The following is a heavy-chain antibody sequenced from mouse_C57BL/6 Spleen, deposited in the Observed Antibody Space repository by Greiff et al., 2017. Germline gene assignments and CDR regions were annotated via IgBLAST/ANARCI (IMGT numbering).Heavy chain of an antibody. V-gene: IGHV10-3*01. CDR1: GFTFNTYA. CDR3: VIGGSNCEDWYFDV. CDR2: IRSKSSNYAT. D-gene: IGHD2-5*01. J-gene: IGHJ1*03. Sequence: EVKLVESGGGLVQPKGSLKLSCAASGFTFNTYAMHWVRQAPGKGLEWVARIRSKSSNYATYYADSVKDTFTISRDDSQSMLNLQMNNLKTEDTVIYYCVIGGSNCEDWYFDVWGTGTTVTVSS.